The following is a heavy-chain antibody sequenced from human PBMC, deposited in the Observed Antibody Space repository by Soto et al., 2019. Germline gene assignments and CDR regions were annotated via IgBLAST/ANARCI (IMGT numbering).Heavy chain of an antibody. CDR2: IYYSGST. Sequence: GPGPMGASETLSLTCTVSGGSISSYYWSWIRQPPGKGLEWIGYIYYSGSTNYNPSLKSRVTISVDTSKNQFSLKLSSVTAADTAVYYCARVGVSTDFDYWGQGTLVTVSS. CDR1: GGSISSYY. D-gene: IGHD3-10*01. V-gene: IGHV4-59*01. CDR3: ARVGVSTDFDY. J-gene: IGHJ4*02.